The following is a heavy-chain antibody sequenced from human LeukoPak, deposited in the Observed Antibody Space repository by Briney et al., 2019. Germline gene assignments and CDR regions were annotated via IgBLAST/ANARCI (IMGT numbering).Heavy chain of an antibody. CDR2: MNPNSGNT. CDR1: GYTFTSYD. J-gene: IGHJ5*02. Sequence: ASVKVSCKASGYTFTSYDINWVRQATGQGLEWMGWMNPNSGNTGYAQKFQGRVTMTRNTSISTAYMELSSLRSEDTAVYYCARGHALLRYFDWFDPWGQGTLVTVSS. V-gene: IGHV1-8*01. CDR3: ARGHALLRYFDWFDP. D-gene: IGHD3-9*01.